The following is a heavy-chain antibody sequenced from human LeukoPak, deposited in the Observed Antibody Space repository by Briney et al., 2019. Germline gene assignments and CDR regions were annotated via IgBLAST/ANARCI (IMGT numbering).Heavy chain of an antibody. CDR2: ISYDGSNK. CDR1: GFTFSSYA. D-gene: IGHD1-26*01. J-gene: IGHJ4*02. Sequence: PGRSLRLSCAASGFTFSSYAMYWVRQAPGKGLEWVAVISYDGSNKYYADSVKGRFTISRDNSKNTLYLQMNSLRAEDTAVYYCARILHFDYWGQGTLVTVSS. V-gene: IGHV3-30-3*01. CDR3: ARILHFDY.